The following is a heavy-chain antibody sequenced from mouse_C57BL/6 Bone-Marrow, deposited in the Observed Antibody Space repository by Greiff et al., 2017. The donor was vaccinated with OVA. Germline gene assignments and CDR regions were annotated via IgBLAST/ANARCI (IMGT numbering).Heavy chain of an antibody. D-gene: IGHD1-1*01. Sequence: VQLQQSGAELVRPGASVKLSCTASGFNIKDDYMHWVKQRPEQGLEWIGWIDPENGDTEYASKFQGKATITADTSSNTAYLQLSSLTSEDTAVYYCTLYYYGPYYCDYWGQGTTLTVSS. V-gene: IGHV14-4*01. CDR2: IDPENGDT. CDR3: TLYYYGPYYCDY. J-gene: IGHJ2*01. CDR1: GFNIKDDY.